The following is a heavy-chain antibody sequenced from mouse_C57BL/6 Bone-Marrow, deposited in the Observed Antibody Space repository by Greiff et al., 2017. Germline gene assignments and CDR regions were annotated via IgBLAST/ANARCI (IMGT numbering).Heavy chain of an antibody. CDR3: ARNYDAGYYFDY. V-gene: IGHV5-17*01. J-gene: IGHJ2*01. CDR1: GFTFSDYG. Sequence: EVKLMESGGGLVKPGGSLKLSCAASGFTFSDYGMHWVRQAPEKGLEWVAYISSGSSTIYYADTVKGRFTISRDNAKHTLFLQMTSLRSEDTAMYYCARNYDAGYYFDYWGQGTTLTVSS. D-gene: IGHD2-4*01. CDR2: ISSGSSTI.